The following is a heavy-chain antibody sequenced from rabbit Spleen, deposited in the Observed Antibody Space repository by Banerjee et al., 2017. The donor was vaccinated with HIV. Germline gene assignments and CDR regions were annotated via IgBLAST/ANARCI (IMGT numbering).Heavy chain of an antibody. Sequence: HLKESGGGLVQPGGSLKLSCTASGFTLSSYYMNWVRQAPGKGLEWIGYIDPVFASTYYASWVNGRFTISSHNAQNTLYLQLNSLTAADTATYFCVRGSYYTYGYAGYAYATSAFDPWGPGTLVTVS. CDR3: VRGSYYTYGYAGYAYATSAFDP. J-gene: IGHJ2*01. CDR1: GFTLSSYY. CDR2: IDPVFAST. D-gene: IGHD6-1*01. V-gene: IGHV1S7*01.